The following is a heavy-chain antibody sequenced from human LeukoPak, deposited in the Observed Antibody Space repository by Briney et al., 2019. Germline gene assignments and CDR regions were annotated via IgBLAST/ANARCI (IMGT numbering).Heavy chain of an antibody. V-gene: IGHV3-48*01. Sequence: PGGSLRLSCTVSGFTVSTNSMNWVRQAPGKGLEWVSYISSGGSSIYYADSVKGRFAISRDNVKNLLYLQINSLRVEDTAVYYCARKRYSGSNFDYWGQGTQVTVSS. CDR2: ISSGGSSI. D-gene: IGHD1-26*01. CDR1: GFTVSTNS. J-gene: IGHJ4*02. CDR3: ARKRYSGSNFDY.